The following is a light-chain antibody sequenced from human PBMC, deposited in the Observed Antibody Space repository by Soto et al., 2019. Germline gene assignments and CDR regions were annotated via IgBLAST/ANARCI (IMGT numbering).Light chain of an antibody. J-gene: IGLJ1*01. CDR3: CSYAGSYSYV. CDR2: DVS. Sequence: QSALTQPHSVSGSPGQSATISCTGTSSDVGGYNYVSWYQQHPGKAPKLMIYDVSKRPSGVPDRFSGSKSGNTASLTISGLQAEDEADYYCCSYAGSYSYVFGTGTKVTVL. CDR1: SSDVGGYNY. V-gene: IGLV2-11*01.